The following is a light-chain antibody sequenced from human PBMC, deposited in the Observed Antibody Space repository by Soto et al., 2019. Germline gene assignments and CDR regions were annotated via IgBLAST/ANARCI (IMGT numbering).Light chain of an antibody. CDR3: QQSYSTPHT. CDR1: QSISNY. Sequence: DIQMTQSPSSLSASVGDRVTITCRANQSISNYLNWYQQKPAKAPKLLIYAASSLQSGVPSRFSGSGSGTDFTLTISSLQPEDFATYHCQQSYSTPHTFGQGTKLEIK. J-gene: IGKJ2*01. V-gene: IGKV1-39*01. CDR2: AAS.